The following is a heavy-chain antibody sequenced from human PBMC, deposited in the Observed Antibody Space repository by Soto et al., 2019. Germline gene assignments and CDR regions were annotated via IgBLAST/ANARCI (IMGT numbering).Heavy chain of an antibody. CDR1: GFTFSTYA. J-gene: IGHJ4*02. CDR3: VKVSAVAVPGYVVY. D-gene: IGHD6-19*01. V-gene: IGHV3-23*01. CDR2: ISGSGRNT. Sequence: GGSLRLSCAASGFTFSTYAMSWVRQAPGKGLEWVSTISGSGRNTYYADSVKGRFTISRDNSKNTLYLQMNSLRAEDTAVYYCVKVSAVAVPGYVVYWGQGTLVTVSS.